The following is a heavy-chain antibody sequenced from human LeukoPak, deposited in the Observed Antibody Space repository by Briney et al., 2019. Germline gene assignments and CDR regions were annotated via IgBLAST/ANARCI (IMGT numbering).Heavy chain of an antibody. CDR2: ISRSGDNL. CDR1: GFPFGDYY. J-gene: IGHJ6*02. D-gene: IGHD3-9*01. Sequence: GGSLRLSCAASGFPFGDYYMTWIRQAPGKDLEWISYISRSGDNLYYADSVEGRFTISRDNAKNSLFLQMNSLRADDTAVYYCAREVVIFPDYYYYGMDVWGQGTTVTVSS. CDR3: AREVVIFPDYYYYGMDV. V-gene: IGHV3-11*01.